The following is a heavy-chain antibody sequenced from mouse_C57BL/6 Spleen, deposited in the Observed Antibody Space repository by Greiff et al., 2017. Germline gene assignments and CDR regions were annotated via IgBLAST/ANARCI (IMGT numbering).Heavy chain of an antibody. D-gene: IGHD1-1*01. CDR2: IYPGDGDT. V-gene: IGHV1-82*01. Sequence: VQLQQSGPELVKPGASVKISCKASGYAFSSSWMNWVKQRPGKGLERIGRIYPGDGDTNYNGKFKGKATLTADKSSSTAYMQLSSLTSEDSAVYFCASPYYYGSSYYAMDYWGQGTSVTVSS. CDR3: ASPYYYGSSYYAMDY. J-gene: IGHJ4*01. CDR1: GYAFSSSW.